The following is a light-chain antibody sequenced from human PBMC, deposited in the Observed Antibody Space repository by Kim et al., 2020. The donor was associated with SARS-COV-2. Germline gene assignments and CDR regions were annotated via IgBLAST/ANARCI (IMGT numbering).Light chain of an antibody. CDR2: DLS. CDR3: SSYTSSSTLV. CDR1: SSDVGGYNY. Sequence: QSALTQPASVSGSPGQSITISCTGTSSDVGGYNYVSWYQQHPGKAPKLMIYDLSNRPSGVSNRFSGSKSGNTASLTISGLQAEDEADYYCSSYTSSSTLVFGGGTQLTVL. V-gene: IGLV2-14*03. J-gene: IGLJ2*01.